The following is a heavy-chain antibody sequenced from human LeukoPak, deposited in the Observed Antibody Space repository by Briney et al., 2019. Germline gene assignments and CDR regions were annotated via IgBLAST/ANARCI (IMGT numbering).Heavy chain of an antibody. CDR1: GGSISSGDYY. D-gene: IGHD4-23*01. Sequence: SETLSLTCTVSGGSISSGDYYWSWIRQPPGKGLEWIGYIHYSGSTHYNPYLKSRVTISVDTSKNQFSLRLTSVTAADTAVYYCARAPDYGANDYWGQGTLVTVSS. V-gene: IGHV4-30-4*01. J-gene: IGHJ4*02. CDR3: ARAPDYGANDY. CDR2: IHYSGST.